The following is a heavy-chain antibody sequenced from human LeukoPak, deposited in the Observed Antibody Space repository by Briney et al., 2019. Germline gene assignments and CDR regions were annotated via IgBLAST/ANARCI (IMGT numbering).Heavy chain of an antibody. CDR2: IWYDGSQE. V-gene: IGHV3-33*01. Sequence: GGSLRLSCAVSGITFSSAGMDWVRQAPGKGLEWVALIWYDGSQENYADSVKGRFSISRDDSKNTLYLQMNSLRVEDTAVYYCARTRITMIVGLASRFDYWGQGTLVTVSS. D-gene: IGHD3-22*01. J-gene: IGHJ4*02. CDR3: ARTRITMIVGLASRFDY. CDR1: GITFSSAG.